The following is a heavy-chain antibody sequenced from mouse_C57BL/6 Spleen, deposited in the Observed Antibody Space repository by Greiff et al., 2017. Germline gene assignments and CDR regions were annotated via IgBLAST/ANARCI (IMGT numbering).Heavy chain of an antibody. CDR1: GFNIKDYY. CDR2: IDPEDGET. J-gene: IGHJ4*01. D-gene: IGHD1-1*01. V-gene: IGHV14-2*01. Sequence: EVKLMESGAELVKPGASVKLSCTASGFNIKDYYMHWVKQRTEQGLEWIGRIDPEDGETKYAPKFQGKATITADTSSNTAYLQLSSLTSEVTAVYYCARWPPTVAYAMDYWGQGTSVTVSS. CDR3: ARWPPTVAYAMDY.